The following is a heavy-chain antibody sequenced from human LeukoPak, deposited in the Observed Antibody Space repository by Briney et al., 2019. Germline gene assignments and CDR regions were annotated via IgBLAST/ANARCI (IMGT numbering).Heavy chain of an antibody. J-gene: IGHJ3*02. CDR1: GGTFSSYA. V-gene: IGHV1-69*05. CDR3: ARPNYYDSSGSMEYDAFDI. Sequence: SSVKVSCKASGGTFSSYAISWVRQAPGQGLEWMGGIIPIFGTANYAQKFQGRVTITTDESTSTAYVELSSLRSEDTAVYYCARPNYYDSSGSMEYDAFDIWGQGTMVTVSS. CDR2: IIPIFGTA. D-gene: IGHD3-22*01.